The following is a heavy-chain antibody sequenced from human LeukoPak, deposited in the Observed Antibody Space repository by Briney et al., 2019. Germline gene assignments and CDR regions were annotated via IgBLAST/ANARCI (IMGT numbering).Heavy chain of an antibody. Sequence: SETLSLTCAVYGGSFSGYYWSWIRQPPGKGLGWIGEINHSGSTNYNPSLKSRVTISVDTSKNQFSLKLSSVTAADTAVYYCARGSQAGGYYYYYYMDVWGKGTTVTISS. D-gene: IGHD3-10*01. CDR1: GGSFSGYY. V-gene: IGHV4-34*01. CDR2: INHSGST. CDR3: ARGSQAGGYYYYYYMDV. J-gene: IGHJ6*03.